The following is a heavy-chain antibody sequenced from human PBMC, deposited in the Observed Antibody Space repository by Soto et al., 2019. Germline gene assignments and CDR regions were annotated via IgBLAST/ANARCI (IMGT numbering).Heavy chain of an antibody. CDR1: GASITSDDFY. CDR3: ARSTGRY. CDR2: IYYSGST. D-gene: IGHD2-21*01. Sequence: QVQLQESDPGLVKPSQTLSLTCTVSGASITSDDFYWSWIRQPPGKGLEWIGYIYYSGSTYYNPSLKSRVSLSIDTSKIQFSLKLTSVTAADTAVYYCARSTGRYWGQGTLVTVSS. J-gene: IGHJ4*02. V-gene: IGHV4-30-4*01.